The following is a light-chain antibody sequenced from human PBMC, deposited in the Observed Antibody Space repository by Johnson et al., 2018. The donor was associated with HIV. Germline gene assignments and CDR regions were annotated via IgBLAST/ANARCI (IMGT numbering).Light chain of an antibody. Sequence: QSVLTQPPSVSAAPGQTVTISCSGSSSNIGRHYVSWYQQLPGTAPKLLIYKDNERPSGIPERFSGSKSGTSATLGITGLQTGDEADYYCGTWDSSLSTGGVFGTGTKVTVL. CDR1: SSNIGRHY. J-gene: IGLJ1*01. CDR2: KDN. V-gene: IGLV1-51*02. CDR3: GTWDSSLSTGGV.